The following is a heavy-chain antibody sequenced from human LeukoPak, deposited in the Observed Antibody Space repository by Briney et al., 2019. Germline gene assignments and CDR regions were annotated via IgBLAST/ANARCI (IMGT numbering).Heavy chain of an antibody. V-gene: IGHV3-9*01. CDR3: VTNIQSGYSTARLAFDY. D-gene: IGHD6-13*01. Sequence: GRSLRLSCAVSGSKYDDHAMHWVRQAPGRALEWISGISWNSGSLGYADTVKGRFTISRDNAKNSMYMQMNSLIVDDTASYYCVTNIQSGYSTARLAFDYWGQGTLVTVSS. CDR1: GSKYDDHA. CDR2: ISWNSGSL. J-gene: IGHJ4*02.